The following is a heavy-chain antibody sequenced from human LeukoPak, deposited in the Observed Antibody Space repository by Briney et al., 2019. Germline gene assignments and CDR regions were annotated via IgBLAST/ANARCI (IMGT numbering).Heavy chain of an antibody. Sequence: SETLSLTCTVSGGSISSSSYYWGWIRQPPGKGLEWIGSIYYSGSTYYNPSLKSRVTISVDTSKNQCSLKLSSVTAADTAVYYCAGDQLGSGPVLDAFDIWGQGTMVTVSS. J-gene: IGHJ3*02. V-gene: IGHV4-39*07. CDR3: AGDQLGSGPVLDAFDI. CDR2: IYYSGST. CDR1: GGSISSSSYY. D-gene: IGHD2-15*01.